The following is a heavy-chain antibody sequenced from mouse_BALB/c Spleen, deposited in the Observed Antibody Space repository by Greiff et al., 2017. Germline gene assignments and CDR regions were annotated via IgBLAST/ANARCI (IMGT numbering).Heavy chain of an antibody. V-gene: IGHV2-9*02. CDR1: GFSLTSYG. CDR3: ARDRGPLPMDY. CDR2: IWAGGST. Sequence: VKVVESGPGLVAPSQSLSITCTVSGFSLTSYGVHWVRQPPGKGLEWLGVIWAGGSTNYNSALMSRLSISKDNSKSQVFLKMNSLQTDDTAMYYCARDRGPLPMDYWGQGTSVTVSS. D-gene: IGHD3-3*01. J-gene: IGHJ4*01.